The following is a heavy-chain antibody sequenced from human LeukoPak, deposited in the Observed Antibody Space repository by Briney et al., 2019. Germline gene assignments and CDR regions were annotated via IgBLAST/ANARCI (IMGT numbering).Heavy chain of an antibody. Sequence: ASVKVSCKVSGYTLTELSMHWVRQAPGKGLEWMGGFDPEDGETIYAQKFQGRVTMTEDTSTDTAYMELSSLRSEDTAVYYCATSPTNTNYHLSWGQGTLVTVSS. D-gene: IGHD4-11*01. CDR2: FDPEDGET. CDR1: GYTLTELS. J-gene: IGHJ5*02. V-gene: IGHV1-24*01. CDR3: ATSPTNTNYHLS.